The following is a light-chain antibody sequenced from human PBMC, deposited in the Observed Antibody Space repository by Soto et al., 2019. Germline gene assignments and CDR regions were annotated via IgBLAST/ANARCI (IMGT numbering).Light chain of an antibody. CDR2: GAS. Sequence: IVMTQAPATLSVSPSERARLSFRSSQSISTNLACYHQKPGGAPRLLIYGASTRATGIPARFSGSGSGTEFNLTISSLQAEDVAVYYYQQCNSRPSTFGQGTRLEIK. J-gene: IGKJ5*01. CDR1: QSISTN. CDR3: QQCNSRPST. V-gene: IGKV3-15*01.